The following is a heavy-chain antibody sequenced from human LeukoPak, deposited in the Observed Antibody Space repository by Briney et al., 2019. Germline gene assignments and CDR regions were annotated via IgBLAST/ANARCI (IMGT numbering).Heavy chain of an antibody. CDR2: IKNDGTEK. CDR1: GFNFDDSW. J-gene: IGHJ4*02. CDR3: VRISTAVAGADY. Sequence: GGSLRLSCEASGFNFDDSWMTWVRQAPGKGLEWVANIKNDGTEKYYADFVKGRFTISRDNVESFLFLQMDSLRADDTAVYYCVRISTAVAGADYWGQGTLLTVSS. D-gene: IGHD6-19*01. V-gene: IGHV3-7*01.